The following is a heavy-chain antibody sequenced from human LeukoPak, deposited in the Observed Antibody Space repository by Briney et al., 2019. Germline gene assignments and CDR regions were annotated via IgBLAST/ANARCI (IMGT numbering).Heavy chain of an antibody. J-gene: IGHJ3*02. CDR3: ARPDRDYYDSTTLALDAFDI. D-gene: IGHD3-22*01. Sequence: PGGSLRLSCVASGFTFDDYGMSWVRQAPGKELAWVSGINWNGGSTGYAGSVKGRFTISRDNAKNSLYLQMNSLRAEDTGLYYCARPDRDYYDSTTLALDAFDIWGQGTMVTVSS. CDR2: INWNGGST. V-gene: IGHV3-20*04. CDR1: GFTFDDYG.